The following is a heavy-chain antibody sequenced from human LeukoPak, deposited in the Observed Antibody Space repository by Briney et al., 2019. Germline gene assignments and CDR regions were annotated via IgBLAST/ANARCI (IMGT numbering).Heavy chain of an antibody. CDR1: GFTFNSYA. D-gene: IGHD6-19*01. Sequence: GGSLRLSCAASGFTFNSYAMYWVRQAPGKGLEWVSGIFGSGGSAHYADSVKGRFTIFGDNSKNTVYLQMNSLRAEDTAAYYCAKTTTGYSSGRYPGWPVDYWGQGTLVTVSS. CDR3: AKTTTGYSSGRYPGWPVDY. CDR2: IFGSGGSA. V-gene: IGHV3-23*01. J-gene: IGHJ4*02.